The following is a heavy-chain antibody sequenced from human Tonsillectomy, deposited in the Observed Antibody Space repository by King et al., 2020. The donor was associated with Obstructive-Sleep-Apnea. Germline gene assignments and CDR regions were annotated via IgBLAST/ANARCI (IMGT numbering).Heavy chain of an antibody. V-gene: IGHV1-46*01. Sequence: QLVQSGAEVKKPGASVKVSCKASGYTFTSYYMHWVRQAPGQGLEGMGIINPSGGSTSYAQNVQGRVTMTRDQSTSPVYMELSSLRSEDTAVYYCARDGEGIVVVPAATYAFDIWGQGTMVTVSS. J-gene: IGHJ3*02. CDR2: INPSGGST. CDR3: ARDGEGIVVVPAATYAFDI. D-gene: IGHD2-2*01. CDR1: GYTFTSYY.